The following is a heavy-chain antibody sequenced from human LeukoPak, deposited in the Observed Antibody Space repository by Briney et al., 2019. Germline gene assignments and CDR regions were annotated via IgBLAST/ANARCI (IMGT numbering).Heavy chain of an antibody. CDR1: GFTFSGSA. V-gene: IGHV3-73*01. J-gene: IGHJ4*02. D-gene: IGHD2-15*01. CDR2: IRSKVNSYAT. CDR3: TRLKPPGYCSGGSCPGV. Sequence: PGGSLRLSCAASGFTFSGSAMHWVRQASGKGLEWVGRIRSKVNSYATAYAASVKGRFTISRDDSKNTAYLQMNSLKTEDTAVYYCTRLKPPGYCSGGSCPGVWGQGTLVTVSS.